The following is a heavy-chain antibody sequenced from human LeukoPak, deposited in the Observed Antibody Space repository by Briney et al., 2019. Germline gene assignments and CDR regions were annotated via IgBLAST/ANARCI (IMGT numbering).Heavy chain of an antibody. CDR2: IYTSGST. J-gene: IGHJ4*02. D-gene: IGHD3-10*01. Sequence: SETLSLTCTVSGGSISSGSYYWSWIRQPAGKGLEWIGRIYTSGSTNYNPSLKSRVTISVDTSKNQFSLKLSSVTAADTAVYYCARGGSGSYVYFDYWGQGTLVTVSS. CDR3: ARGGSGSYVYFDY. V-gene: IGHV4-61*02. CDR1: GGSISSGSYY.